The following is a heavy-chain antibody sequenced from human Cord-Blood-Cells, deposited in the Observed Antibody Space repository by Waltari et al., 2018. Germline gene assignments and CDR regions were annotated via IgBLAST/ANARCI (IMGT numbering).Heavy chain of an antibody. CDR3: ARVGTITGTTHNWFDP. J-gene: IGHJ5*02. CDR2: IIPIFGTA. D-gene: IGHD1-7*01. CDR1: GGTFSSYA. V-gene: IGHV1-69*01. Sequence: QVQLVQSGAAVKKPGSSVKVSCKASGGTFSSYAISWVRQAPGQGLEWMGGIIPIFGTANYAQKFQGRVTITADESTSTAYMELSSLRSEDTAVYYCARVGTITGTTHNWFDPWGQGTLVTVSS.